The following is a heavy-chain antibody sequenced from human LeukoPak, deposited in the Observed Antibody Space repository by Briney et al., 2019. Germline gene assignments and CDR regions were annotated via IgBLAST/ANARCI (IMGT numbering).Heavy chain of an antibody. Sequence: GRSLRLSCAASGFTFSSYAMHWVRQAPGKGLEWVAVISYDGSNKYYADSVKGRFTISRDNSKNTLYLQMNSLRAEDTAVYYCARPLLLWFGEEGGFDYWGQGTLVTVSS. CDR3: ARPLLLWFGEEGGFDY. J-gene: IGHJ4*02. D-gene: IGHD3-10*01. V-gene: IGHV3-30-3*01. CDR2: ISYDGSNK. CDR1: GFTFSSYA.